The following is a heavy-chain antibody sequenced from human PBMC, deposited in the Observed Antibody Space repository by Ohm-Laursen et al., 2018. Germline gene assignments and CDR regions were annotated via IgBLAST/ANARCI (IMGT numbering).Heavy chain of an antibody. Sequence: GTLSLTCTVSGGSISSSSYYWGWIRQPPGKGLEWIGSIYYSGSTYYNPSLKSRVTISVDTSKNQFSLKLSSVTAADTAVYYCARRYDFWSGYPLPYGMDVWGQGTTVTVSS. CDR3: ARRYDFWSGYPLPYGMDV. J-gene: IGHJ6*02. CDR2: IYYSGST. CDR1: GGSISSSSYY. D-gene: IGHD3-3*01. V-gene: IGHV4-39*01.